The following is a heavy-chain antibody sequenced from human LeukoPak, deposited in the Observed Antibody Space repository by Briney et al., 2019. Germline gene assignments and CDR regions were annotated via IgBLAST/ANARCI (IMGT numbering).Heavy chain of an antibody. Sequence: PGGSLRLSCAACEFTFGDYWMHWVRQVPGKGLVWVSHINTDGSSPTYGDSAKGRFTVSRDNAKNTLFLQMNRLRVEDTAVYYCARGTAATAGIDYWGQGTLVTVSS. D-gene: IGHD6-13*01. J-gene: IGHJ4*02. CDR1: EFTFGDYW. V-gene: IGHV3-74*01. CDR2: INTDGSSP. CDR3: ARGTAATAGIDY.